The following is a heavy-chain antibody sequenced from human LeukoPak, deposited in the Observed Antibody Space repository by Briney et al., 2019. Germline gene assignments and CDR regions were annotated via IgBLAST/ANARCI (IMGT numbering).Heavy chain of an antibody. V-gene: IGHV5-10-1*01. Sequence: GESLRISCKGSGYSFTSYWISWVRQMPGKGLEWMGRFDPSDSYTNYSPSFQGHVTISADKSISTAYLQWSSLKASDTAMYYCARLRPPYYYGSGSYYPLDYWGQGTLVTISS. CDR1: GYSFTSYW. CDR2: FDPSDSYT. J-gene: IGHJ4*02. CDR3: ARLRPPYYYGSGSYYPLDY. D-gene: IGHD3-10*01.